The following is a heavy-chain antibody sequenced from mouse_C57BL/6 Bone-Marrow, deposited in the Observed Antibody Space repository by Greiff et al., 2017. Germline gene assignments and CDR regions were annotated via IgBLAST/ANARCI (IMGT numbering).Heavy chain of an antibody. CDR1: GYTFTDYN. J-gene: IGHJ4*01. Sequence: EVQLQQSGPELVKPGASVKMSCKASGYTFTDYNMHWVKQRTEQGLEWIGRIDPEDGETKYAPKFQGKATITADTSSNTAYLQLSSLTSEDTAVYYCARGGGWAMDYWGQGTSVTVSS. V-gene: IGHV14-2*01. D-gene: IGHD2-3*01. CDR2: IDPEDGET. CDR3: ARGGGWAMDY.